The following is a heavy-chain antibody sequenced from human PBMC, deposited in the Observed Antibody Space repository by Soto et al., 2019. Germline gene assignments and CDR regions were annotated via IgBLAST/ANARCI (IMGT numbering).Heavy chain of an antibody. CDR1: GDSISSDHW. V-gene: IGHV4-4*02. CDR3: VGHGYYSLEY. J-gene: IGHJ4*02. CDR2: IFHTGGV. D-gene: IGHD1-26*01. Sequence: VQLRESGPGLVKPWGTLSLTCGVSGDSISSDHWWGWVRQPPGKGLEWIGEIFHTGGVHYNPSLASGVTVSVDKTKNQFSLILTSVPAADPAGYYCVGHGYYSLEYWGQGTLVTVSS.